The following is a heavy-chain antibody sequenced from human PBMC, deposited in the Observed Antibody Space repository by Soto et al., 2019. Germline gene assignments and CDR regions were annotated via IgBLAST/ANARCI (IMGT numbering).Heavy chain of an antibody. CDR2: ISYGGSNK. CDR1: GFTFSSYA. J-gene: IGHJ4*02. CDR3: ARSADSVAGTIYYFDY. V-gene: IGHV3-30-3*01. D-gene: IGHD6-19*01. Sequence: GGSLRLSCAASGFTFSSYAMHWVRQAPGKGLEWVAVISYGGSNKYYADSVKGRFTISRDNSKNTLYLQMNSLRAEDTAVYYCARSADSVAGTIYYFDYWGQGTLVTVSS.